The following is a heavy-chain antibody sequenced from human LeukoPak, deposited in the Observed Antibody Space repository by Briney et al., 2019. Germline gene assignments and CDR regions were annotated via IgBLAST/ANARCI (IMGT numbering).Heavy chain of an antibody. V-gene: IGHV3-53*01. CDR1: GFTFSSYS. CDR2: IYSGGST. CDR3: ARETPAMYAFDI. J-gene: IGHJ3*02. D-gene: IGHD5-18*01. Sequence: GGSLRLSCAASGFTFSSYSMNWVRQAPGKGLEWVSVIYSGGSTYYADSVKGRFTISRDNSKNTLYLQMNSLRAEDTAVYYCARETPAMYAFDIWGQGTMVTVSS.